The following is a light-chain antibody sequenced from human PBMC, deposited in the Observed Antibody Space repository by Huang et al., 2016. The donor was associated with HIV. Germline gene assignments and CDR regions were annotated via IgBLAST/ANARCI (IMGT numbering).Light chain of an antibody. V-gene: IGKV3-15*01. CDR3: QQYNNWLLS. CDR2: GAS. CDR1: KSVSTN. Sequence: IVMTQSPATLSLSPGERATLSCRANKSVSTNLAWYQQRFGQAPRLLIYGASTRASGIPASFSGSGSGTDFTLTISSLQSEDVAVYFCQQYNNWLLSFGGGTKVDI. J-gene: IGKJ4*01.